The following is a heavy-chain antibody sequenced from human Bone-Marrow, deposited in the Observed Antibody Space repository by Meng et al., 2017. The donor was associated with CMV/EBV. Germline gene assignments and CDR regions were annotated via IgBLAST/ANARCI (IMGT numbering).Heavy chain of an antibody. J-gene: IGHJ4*02. CDR1: GFTFSDHY. V-gene: IGHV3-72*01. CDR2: TRNKANSYTT. Sequence: GGSLRLSCAASGFTFSDHYMDWVRQAPGKGLEWVGRTRNKANSYTTEYAASVKGRFTISRDDSKNSLYLQMNSLKTEDTAVYYCALAAAGTAPDYWGQGTLVTVSS. CDR3: ALAAAGTAPDY. D-gene: IGHD6-13*01.